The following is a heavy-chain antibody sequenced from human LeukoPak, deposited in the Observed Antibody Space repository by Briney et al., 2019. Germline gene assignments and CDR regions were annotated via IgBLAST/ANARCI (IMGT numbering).Heavy chain of an antibody. J-gene: IGHJ4*02. CDR1: GFSFSSYS. CDR3: ARDLPAAVD. CDR2: ISRSSSDI. Sequence: GGSLRLSCAASGFSFSSYSMSWVRQAPGKGLEWVLFISRSSSDIYHADSVKGRFTISRDNAKNSLYLQMNSLRAEDTAVYYCARDLPAAVDWGQGTLVTVSS. D-gene: IGHD2-2*01. V-gene: IGHV3-21*01.